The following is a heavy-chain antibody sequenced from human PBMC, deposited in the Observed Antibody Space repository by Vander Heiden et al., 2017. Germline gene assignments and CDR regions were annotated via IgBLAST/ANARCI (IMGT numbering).Heavy chain of an antibody. CDR3: VTYVDRAFDI. J-gene: IGHJ3*02. CDR1: GYGYMFNAYS. CDR2: IAVYSGNT. Sequence: QSGAEERKPGASVKVSCKTSGYGYMFNAYSISWVRQAPGQGLEWMGWIAVYSGNTNYAQKFQGRVTMTADTSTSTAYMELRSLRSDDTAFYYCVTYVDRAFDIWGRGTMVNVSS. D-gene: IGHD3-10*02. V-gene: IGHV1-18*04.